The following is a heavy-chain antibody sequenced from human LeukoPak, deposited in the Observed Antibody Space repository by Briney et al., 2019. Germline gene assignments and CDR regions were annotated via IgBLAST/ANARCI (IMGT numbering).Heavy chain of an antibody. V-gene: IGHV3-66*02. CDR1: GFTVSSNY. Sequence: RGSLTLSCAASGFTVSSNYMSWVRQAPGKGLEWVSVIYSGGSTYYADSVKGRFTISRDNSKNTPYLQMNSLRAEDTAVYYCARVIGSTRAYNWFDPWGQGTLVTVSS. J-gene: IGHJ5*02. CDR3: ARVIGSTRAYNWFDP. D-gene: IGHD2-2*01. CDR2: IYSGGST.